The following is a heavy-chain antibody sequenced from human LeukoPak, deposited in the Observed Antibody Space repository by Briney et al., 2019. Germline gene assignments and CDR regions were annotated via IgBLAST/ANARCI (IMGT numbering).Heavy chain of an antibody. CDR2: IRYDGSNK. J-gene: IGHJ4*02. D-gene: IGHD3-10*01. Sequence: GGSLRLSCAASGFTFSSYDMHWVRQAPGKGLEWAAFIRYDGSNKYYADSVKGRFTISRDNSKNTLYLQMNSLRAEDTAVYYCALNYYGSGSYFHYFDYWGQGTLVTVSS. CDR3: ALNYYGSGSYFHYFDY. V-gene: IGHV3-30*02. CDR1: GFTFSSYD.